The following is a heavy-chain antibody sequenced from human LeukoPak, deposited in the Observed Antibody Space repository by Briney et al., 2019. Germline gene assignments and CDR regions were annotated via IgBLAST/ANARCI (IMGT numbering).Heavy chain of an antibody. D-gene: IGHD3-22*01. CDR3: ARGVGDSSGYYYPYYYGMDV. Sequence: GSLRLSCAASGFTFSSYAMHWVRQAPGKGLEYVSAISSNGGSTYYANSVQGRFTISRDNSKNTLYLQMGSLRAEDMAVYYCARGVGDSSGYYYPYYYGMDVWGQGTTVTVSS. V-gene: IGHV3-64*01. CDR1: GFTFSSYA. CDR2: ISSNGGST. J-gene: IGHJ6*02.